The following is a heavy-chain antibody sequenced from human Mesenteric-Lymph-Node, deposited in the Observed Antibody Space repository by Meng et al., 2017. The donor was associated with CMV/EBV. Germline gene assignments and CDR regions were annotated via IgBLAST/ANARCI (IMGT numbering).Heavy chain of an antibody. CDR2: ISSSSSYI. D-gene: IGHD3-10*01. CDR1: GFTFSGYS. J-gene: IGHJ4*02. Sequence: GESLKISCAASGFTFSGYSMNWVRQAPGKGLEWVSSISSSSSYIYYADSVKGRFTISRDNSKNTLYLQMNSLRDEDTAVYYCARSFFGSGSYYSQYWGQGTLVTVSS. V-gene: IGHV3-21*01. CDR3: ARSFFGSGSYYSQY.